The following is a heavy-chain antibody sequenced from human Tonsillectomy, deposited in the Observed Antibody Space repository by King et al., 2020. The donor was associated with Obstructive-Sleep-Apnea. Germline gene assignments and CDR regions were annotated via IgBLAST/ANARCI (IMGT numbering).Heavy chain of an antibody. V-gene: IGHV4-59*01. CDR2: IYDSGST. J-gene: IGHJ4*02. Sequence: QLQESGPGLVKPSETLSLTCTVSGGSISSYYWSWIRQPPGKGLEWIGYIYDSGSTNYNPSLKSRVTISVDTSKNQFSLKLSSVTAADTAVYYCARDSGGSGTAYFDYWGQGTLVTVSS. CDR3: ARDSGGSGTAYFDY. D-gene: IGHD3-10*01. CDR1: GGSISSYY.